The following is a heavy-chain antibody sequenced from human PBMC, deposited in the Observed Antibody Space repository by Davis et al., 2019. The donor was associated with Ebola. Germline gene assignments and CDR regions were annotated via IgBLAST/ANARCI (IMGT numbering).Heavy chain of an antibody. D-gene: IGHD6-13*01. V-gene: IGHV3-23*01. CDR2: ISGSGGST. J-gene: IGHJ4*02. Sequence: GESLKISCAASGFTFSSYAMSWVRQAPGKGLEWVSAISGSGGSTYYADSVKGRFTISRDNSKNTLYLQMNSLRAEDTAVYYCAKDPVAAAVLFDYWGQGTLVTVSS. CDR1: GFTFSSYA. CDR3: AKDPVAAAVLFDY.